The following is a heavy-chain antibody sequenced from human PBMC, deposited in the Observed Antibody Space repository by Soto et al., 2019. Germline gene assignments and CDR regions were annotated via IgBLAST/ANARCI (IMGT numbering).Heavy chain of an antibody. Sequence: QVQLVQSGAEVKKPGASVKVSCKASGDTFTDYYIHWVRQAPGQGLEWMGTVNPSGGHTTYAQHFLGRMTMTRDTSTSALYMELTSLTSEDTAVYYCARGGPVVVVTAALDYWGQGPLVTVSS. CDR1: GDTFTDYY. CDR2: VNPSGGHT. CDR3: ARGGPVVVVTAALDY. J-gene: IGHJ4*02. V-gene: IGHV1-46*01. D-gene: IGHD2-21*02.